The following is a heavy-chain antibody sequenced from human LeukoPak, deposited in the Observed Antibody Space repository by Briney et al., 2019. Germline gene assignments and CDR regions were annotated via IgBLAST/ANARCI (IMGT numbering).Heavy chain of an antibody. D-gene: IGHD1-7*01. CDR2: INPNSGGT. V-gene: IGHV1-2*02. Sequence: GASVKVSCKASGYTFTGYYMHWVRQAPGQGLEWMGWINPNSGGTNYAQKFQGRVTMTRDTSISTAYMELSRLRSDDTAVYYCARSELELQVYWFDPWGQGTLVTVSS. CDR3: ARSELELQVYWFDP. CDR1: GYTFTGYY. J-gene: IGHJ5*02.